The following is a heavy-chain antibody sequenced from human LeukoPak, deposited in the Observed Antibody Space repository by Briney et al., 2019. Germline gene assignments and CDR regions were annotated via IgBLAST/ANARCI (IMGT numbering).Heavy chain of an antibody. V-gene: IGHV7-4-1*02. D-gene: IGHD3-9*01. Sequence: GASVKVSCKASGYTFTGYYMHWVRQAPGQGLEWMGWINTNTGNPTYAQGFTGRFVFSLDTSVSTAYLQISSLKAEDTAVYYCARDGENYDILTGYGSDYWGQGTLVTVSS. CDR2: INTNTGNP. CDR3: ARDGENYDILTGYGSDY. J-gene: IGHJ4*02. CDR1: GYTFTGYY.